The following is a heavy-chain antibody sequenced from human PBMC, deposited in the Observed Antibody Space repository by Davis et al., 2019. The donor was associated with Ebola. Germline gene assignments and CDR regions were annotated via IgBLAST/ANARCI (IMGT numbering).Heavy chain of an antibody. J-gene: IGHJ6*02. CDR1: GFTFSSYA. Sequence: GESLKISCSASGFTFSSYAMHWVRQAPGKGLEYVSAISSNGGSTYYADSVKGRFTISRDNSKNTLYLQMNSLRAEDTAVYYCAKGVAGSPLGYGMDVWGQGTTVTVSS. CDR2: ISSNGGST. V-gene: IGHV3-64*04. CDR3: AKGVAGSPLGYGMDV. D-gene: IGHD6-19*01.